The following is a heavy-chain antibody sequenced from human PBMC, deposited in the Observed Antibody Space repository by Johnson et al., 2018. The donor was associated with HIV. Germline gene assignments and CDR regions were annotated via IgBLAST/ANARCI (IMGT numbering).Heavy chain of an antibody. J-gene: IGHJ3*02. V-gene: IGHV3-20*04. Sequence: VQLVESGGGVVRPGGSLRLSCAASGFTFDDYGMTWVRQAPGKGLEWVSGIYWNGVRTTYADSVKGRFTISRDNSKNTLYLQMNSLRAEDTAVYYCAKDLLTLDAFDIWGQGTMVTVSS. CDR2: IYWNGVRT. CDR1: GFTFDDYG. CDR3: AKDLLTLDAFDI.